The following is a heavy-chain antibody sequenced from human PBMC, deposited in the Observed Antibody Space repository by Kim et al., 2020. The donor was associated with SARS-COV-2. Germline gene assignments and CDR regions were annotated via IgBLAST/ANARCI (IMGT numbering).Heavy chain of an antibody. Sequence: GGSLRLSCAASGFTFSSYGMHWVRQAPGKGLEWVAVIWYDGSNKYYADSVKGRFTISRDNSKNTLYLQMNSLRAEDTAVYSCARGATYYDFWSGSYTGLDYYYGMDVWGQGTTVTVSS. CDR3: ARGATYYDFWSGSYTGLDYYYGMDV. J-gene: IGHJ6*02. CDR2: IWYDGSNK. CDR1: GFTFSSYG. D-gene: IGHD3-3*01. V-gene: IGHV3-33*08.